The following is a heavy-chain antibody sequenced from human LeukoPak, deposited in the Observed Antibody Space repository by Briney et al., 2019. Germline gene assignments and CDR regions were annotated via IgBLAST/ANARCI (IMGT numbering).Heavy chain of an antibody. CDR2: IYSGGST. D-gene: IGHD5-12*01. Sequence: GGSLRLSCAASGSTVSTYYMTWVRQAPGKGQECVSVIYSGGSTYYADSVKGRFTVSRDNSKNTLYLQMNSLRAEDTAVYYCARGGYSGYDLSFDYWGQGTLVTVSS. V-gene: IGHV3-53*01. CDR3: ARGGYSGYDLSFDY. CDR1: GSTVSTYY. J-gene: IGHJ4*02.